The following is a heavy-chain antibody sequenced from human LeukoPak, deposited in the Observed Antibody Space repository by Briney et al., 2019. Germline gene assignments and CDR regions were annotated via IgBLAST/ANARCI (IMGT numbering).Heavy chain of an antibody. J-gene: IGHJ4*02. CDR3: ARGQMEQLNFDY. D-gene: IGHD6-13*01. V-gene: IGHV1-2*02. CDR1: GYTFTDYY. Sequence: ASVKVSCKASGYTFTDYYIHWVRQAPGQGLEWMGWINPNSGGTNCAQKFQGRVTMTRDTSISTAYMELSRLRSEDTAVYYCARGQMEQLNFDYWGQGTLVTVSS. CDR2: INPNSGGT.